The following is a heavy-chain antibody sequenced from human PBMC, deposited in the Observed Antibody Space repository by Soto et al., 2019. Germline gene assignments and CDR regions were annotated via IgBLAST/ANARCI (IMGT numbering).Heavy chain of an antibody. J-gene: IGHJ4*02. CDR2: LGDTT. D-gene: IGHD3-16*01. CDR1: GFTFNNYD. CDR3: ARSLGPSRHFFDH. Sequence: EVQLLDSGGDLVQPGGSLRLSCAASGFTFNNYDMSWVRQAPGKGLEWVSTLGDTTYYADSVRGRFTISRDTSGSTLYLQMNTLGVDDTAVYYCARSLGPSRHFFDHWGQGTLVTVSS. V-gene: IGHV3-23*01.